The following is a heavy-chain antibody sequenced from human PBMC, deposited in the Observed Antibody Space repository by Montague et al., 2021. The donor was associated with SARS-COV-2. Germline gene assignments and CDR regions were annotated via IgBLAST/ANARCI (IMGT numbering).Heavy chain of an antibody. Sequence: SETLSLTCAVYGGSISGYYWSWIRQPPGKGLEWIGEVKDSGSTNXIPSLKSRVAISVDTSKNQFSLKLRSVTAADTAVYYCARSARTGGNYDFWWGDYQSPLDYWGQGTLVTVSS. D-gene: IGHD3-3*01. CDR3: ARSARTGGNYDFWWGDYQSPLDY. J-gene: IGHJ4*02. V-gene: IGHV4-34*01. CDR1: GGSISGYY. CDR2: VKDSGST.